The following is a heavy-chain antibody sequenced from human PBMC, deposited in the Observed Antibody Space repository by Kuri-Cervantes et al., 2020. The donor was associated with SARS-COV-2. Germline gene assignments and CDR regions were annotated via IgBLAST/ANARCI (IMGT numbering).Heavy chain of an antibody. D-gene: IGHD1-1*01. CDR1: EFTFSSYW. V-gene: IGHV3-7*05. CDR3: ARGLGTADAFDI. CDR2: IKQDGSEK. J-gene: IGHJ3*02. Sequence: GESLKISCAASEFTFSSYWMSWVRQAPGKGLEWVANIKQDGSEKYYVDSVKGRFTISRDNAKNSLYLQMNSLRAEDTAVYYCARGLGTADAFDIWGQGTMVTVSS.